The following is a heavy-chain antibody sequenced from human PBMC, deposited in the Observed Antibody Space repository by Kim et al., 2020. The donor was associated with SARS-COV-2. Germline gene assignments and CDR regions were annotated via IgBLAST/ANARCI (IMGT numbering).Heavy chain of an antibody. CDR1: GGSISSYY. CDR2: IYYSGST. CDR3: ARVAGRAYYFDY. J-gene: IGHJ4*02. Sequence: SETLSLTCTVSGGSISSYYWSWIRQPPGKGLEWIGYIYYSGSTNYNPSLKSRVTISVDTSKNQFSLKLSSVTAADTAVYYCARVAGRAYYFDYWGQGTLVTVSS. V-gene: IGHV4-59*01.